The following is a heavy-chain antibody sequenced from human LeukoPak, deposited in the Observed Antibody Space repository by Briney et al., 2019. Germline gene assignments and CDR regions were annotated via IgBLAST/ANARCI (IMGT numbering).Heavy chain of an antibody. D-gene: IGHD3-3*01. Sequence: PSETLSLTCTVSGGSISSSSYYWGWIRQPPGKGLEWVGSIYYSESTNYNPSLKSRVTISVDTSKSQFSLTLSSVTAADTAVYYCARRHYDSWSGYYGQFDYWGQGTLVTVSS. CDR2: IYYSEST. V-gene: IGHV4-39*01. CDR1: GGSISSSSYY. CDR3: ARRHYDSWSGYYGQFDY. J-gene: IGHJ4*02.